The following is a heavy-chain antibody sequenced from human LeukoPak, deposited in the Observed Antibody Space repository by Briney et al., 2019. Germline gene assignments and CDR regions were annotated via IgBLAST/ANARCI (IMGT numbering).Heavy chain of an antibody. D-gene: IGHD3-22*01. CDR2: INPSGGST. Sequence: ASVNVSCKASGYTFTSYYMHWVRQAPGQGLEWMGIINPSGGSTSYAQKFQGRVTMTRDTSTSTVYMELSSLRSEDTAVYYCARATMTLVEDYWGQGTLVTVSS. CDR3: ARATMTLVEDY. CDR1: GYTFTSYY. J-gene: IGHJ4*02. V-gene: IGHV1-46*01.